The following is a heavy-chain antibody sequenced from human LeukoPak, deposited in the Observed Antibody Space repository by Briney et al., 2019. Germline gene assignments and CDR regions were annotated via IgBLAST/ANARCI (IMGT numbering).Heavy chain of an antibody. CDR1: GFTFSSYA. V-gene: IGHV3-23*01. D-gene: IGHD3-22*01. J-gene: IGHJ4*02. Sequence: GGSLRLSCAASGFTFSSYAMSWVRQAPGKGMEWVSAISEDGGRTYYADSVKGRFTISRDNSKNTLYLQVNSLRVEDTAVYYCAKWGCIPGYYFDWGQGTLVTVSS. CDR2: ISEDGGRT. CDR3: AKWGCIPGYYFD.